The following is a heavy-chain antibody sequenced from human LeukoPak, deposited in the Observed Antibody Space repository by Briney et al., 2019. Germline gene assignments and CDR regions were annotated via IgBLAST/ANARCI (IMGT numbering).Heavy chain of an antibody. V-gene: IGHV1-8*01. D-gene: IGHD6-13*01. CDR2: MNPNSGNT. CDR1: GYTFTSYD. CDR3: ARVAAAGTKGDY. Sequence: ASVKVSCKASGYTFTSYDINWVRQATGQGLEWMGWMNPNSGNTGYAQKFQGRVTMTRNTSISTAYMELSSLRTEDTAVYYCARVAAAGTKGDYWGQGTLVTVSS. J-gene: IGHJ4*02.